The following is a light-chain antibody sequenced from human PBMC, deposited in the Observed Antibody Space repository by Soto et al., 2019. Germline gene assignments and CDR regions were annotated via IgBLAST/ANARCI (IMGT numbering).Light chain of an antibody. V-gene: IGLV2-14*01. CDR2: DVS. Sequence: QSALTQPASVSGSPGQSITISCTGTSSDVGAYNYVSWYQQHPDKAPKLMIYDVSNRPSGVSNRFSGSKSGNTASLTISGLQAEDEADYYCSSYTSSSTVVFGGGTQLTVL. CDR3: SSYTSSSTVV. CDR1: SSDVGAYNY. J-gene: IGLJ2*01.